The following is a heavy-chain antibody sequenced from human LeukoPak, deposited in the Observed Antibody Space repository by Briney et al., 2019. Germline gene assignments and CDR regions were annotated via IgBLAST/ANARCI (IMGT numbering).Heavy chain of an antibody. V-gene: IGHV3-9*01. Sequence: PGRSLRLSCAASGFTFDDYAMHWVRQAPGKGLEWVSGISWNSGRKDYADSVKGRFTISRDNANNSLYLQMNSLRAEDTALYHCIKSGNSVLIAAHSPFDYWGQGALVSVSS. J-gene: IGHJ4*02. CDR3: IKSGNSVLIAAHSPFDY. CDR2: ISWNSGRK. CDR1: GFTFDDYA. D-gene: IGHD2-15*01.